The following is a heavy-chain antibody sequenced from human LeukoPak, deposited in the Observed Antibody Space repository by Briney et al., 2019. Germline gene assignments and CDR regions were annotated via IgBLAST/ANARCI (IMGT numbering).Heavy chain of an antibody. J-gene: IGHJ6*02. V-gene: IGHV1-8*01. CDR3: ARGRGAQQLWNYYYYYGMDV. Sequence: ASVKVSCKASGYTFTSYDINWVRQATGQGLEWMGWMNPNSGNTGYAQKFQGRVTMTRNTSTSTAYMELSSLRSEDTAVYYCARGRGAQQLWNYYYYYGMDVWGQGTTVTVSS. CDR1: GYTFTSYD. D-gene: IGHD5-18*01. CDR2: MNPNSGNT.